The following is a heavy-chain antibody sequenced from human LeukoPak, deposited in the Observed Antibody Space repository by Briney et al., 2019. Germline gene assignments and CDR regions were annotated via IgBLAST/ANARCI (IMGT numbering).Heavy chain of an antibody. D-gene: IGHD6-19*01. J-gene: IGHJ4*02. CDR2: IFPGDSDT. V-gene: IGHV5-51*01. CDR1: GYRFTTYW. CDR3: ATTTGYSSGWYYLDS. Sequence: GESLKISCKGSGYRFTTYWIAWVRQMPGKGLEWMGIIFPGDSDTRYSPSFQGQVTISADKSISTAYLQWSSLKASDTAMYYCATTTGYSSGWYYLDSWGQGTLVTVSS.